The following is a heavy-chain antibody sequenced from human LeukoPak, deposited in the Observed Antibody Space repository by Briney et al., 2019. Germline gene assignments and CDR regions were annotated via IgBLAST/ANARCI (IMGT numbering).Heavy chain of an antibody. CDR1: GYSFTSYW. CDR3: ARLTMVRGVLDRFDY. CDR2: IYPGDSDT. V-gene: IGHV5-51*01. D-gene: IGHD3-10*01. J-gene: IGHJ4*02. Sequence: GESLKISCKGSGYSFTSYWIGWVRQMPGKGLEWMGIIYPGDSDTRYSPSFQGQVTISADKSISTAYLQWSSLKASDTAMYYCARLTMVRGVLDRFDYWGQGTPVTVSS.